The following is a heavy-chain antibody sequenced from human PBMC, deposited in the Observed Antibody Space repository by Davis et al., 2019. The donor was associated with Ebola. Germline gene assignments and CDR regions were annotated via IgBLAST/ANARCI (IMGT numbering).Heavy chain of an antibody. V-gene: IGHV4-34*01. D-gene: IGHD6-19*01. Sequence: ESLKISCAASGFTFSSYSMNWVRQAPGKGLEWIGEVHPSGSTNYNPSLKSRVTISVDTSKNQFSLNLNSVTAADTAVYYCARLETVAGLDYWGQGTLVTVSS. J-gene: IGHJ4*02. CDR3: ARLETVAGLDY. CDR2: VHPSGST. CDR1: GFTFSSYS.